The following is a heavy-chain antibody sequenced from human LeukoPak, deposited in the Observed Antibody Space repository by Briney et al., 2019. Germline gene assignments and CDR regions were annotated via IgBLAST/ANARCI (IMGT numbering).Heavy chain of an antibody. J-gene: IGHJ3*02. V-gene: IGHV1-69*01. CDR1: GGTFSSYA. D-gene: IGHD3-10*01. Sequence: ASSVKFSCKASGGTFSSYAISWVRQAPGQGVEWMGGIIPIFGTANYAQKFQGRVTITADESTSTAYMELSSLRSEDTAVYYCARGLRGTDAFDIWGQGTMVTVSS. CDR2: IIPIFGTA. CDR3: ARGLRGTDAFDI.